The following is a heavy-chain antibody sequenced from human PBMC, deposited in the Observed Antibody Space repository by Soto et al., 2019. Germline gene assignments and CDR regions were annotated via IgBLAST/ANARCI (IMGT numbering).Heavy chain of an antibody. D-gene: IGHD3-9*01. V-gene: IGHV3-15*07. Sequence: ESGGAWLNPGGPFRFSFAALGSTFINAWLTWVRQPQGKGREWVARIRGKPVGGTTDYAAPVKGRFTISRVDSKNTLYLQMNSLKTEDTAVYYCTTDPSPLTGSGYWGQGTLVTVS. CDR3: TTDPSPLTGSGY. CDR2: IRGKPVGGTT. CDR1: GSTFINAW. J-gene: IGHJ4*02.